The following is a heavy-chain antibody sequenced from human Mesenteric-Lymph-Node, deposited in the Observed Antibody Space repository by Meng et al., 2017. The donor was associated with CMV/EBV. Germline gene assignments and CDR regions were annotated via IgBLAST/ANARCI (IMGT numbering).Heavy chain of an antibody. D-gene: IGHD4-11*01. CDR2: ISGSGGST. CDR3: VRAAPHYNNYPHYYYGMDV. V-gene: IGHV3-23*01. J-gene: IGHJ6*02. CDR1: GFTFSSYA. Sequence: GESLKISCAASGFTFSSYAMSWVRQAPGKGLEWVSAISGSGGSTYYADSVKGRFTISRDNSKNTLYLQMNSLRGEDTAVYYCVRAAPHYNNYPHYYYGMDVWGQGTTVTVSS.